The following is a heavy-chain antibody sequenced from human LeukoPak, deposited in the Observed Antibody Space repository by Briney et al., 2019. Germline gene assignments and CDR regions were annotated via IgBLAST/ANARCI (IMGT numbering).Heavy chain of an antibody. CDR1: GGSFSGYY. CDR2: INHSGST. Sequence: SETLSLTCAVYGGSFSGYYWSSIRQPPGKGLEWIGEINHSGSTNYNPSLKSRVTISVDTSKNQFSLKLSSVTAADTAVYYCARSPIWSGYSYYFDYWGQGTLVTVSS. CDR3: ARSPIWSGYSYYFDY. D-gene: IGHD3-3*01. V-gene: IGHV4-34*01. J-gene: IGHJ4*02.